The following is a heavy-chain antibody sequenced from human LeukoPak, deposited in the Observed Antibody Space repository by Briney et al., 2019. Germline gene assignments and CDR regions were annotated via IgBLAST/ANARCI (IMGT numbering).Heavy chain of an antibody. CDR1: GGSISSYY. D-gene: IGHD3-3*01. V-gene: IGHV4-59*08. J-gene: IGHJ4*02. CDR3: ARGDGVVSSFDY. Sequence: PSETLSLTCTVSGGSISSYYWSWIRQPPGKGLEWIGYIYYSGSTNYNPSLKSRVTISVDTSKNQFSLKLGSVTAADTAVYYCARGDGVVSSFDYWGQGTLVTVSS. CDR2: IYYSGST.